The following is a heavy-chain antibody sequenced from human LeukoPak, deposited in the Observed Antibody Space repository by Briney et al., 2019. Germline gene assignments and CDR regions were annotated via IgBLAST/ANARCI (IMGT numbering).Heavy chain of an antibody. CDR1: GFNFGSYA. CDR3: AKAPRDGYNPLDY. CDR2: INGLGGTT. V-gene: IGHV3-23*01. Sequence: GGSLRLSCAASGFNFGSYAMSWVRQAPGKGLEWVSAINGLGGTTYYSDSVKGRFTISRDNSKNTLYLEVNSLRAEDTAVYFCAKAPRDGYNPLDYWGQGTLVTAS. D-gene: IGHD5-24*01. J-gene: IGHJ4*02.